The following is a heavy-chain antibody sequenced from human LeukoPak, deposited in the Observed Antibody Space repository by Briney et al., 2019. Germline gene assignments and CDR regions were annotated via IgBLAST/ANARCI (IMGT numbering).Heavy chain of an antibody. CDR1: ESTFSDYY. D-gene: IGHD6-13*01. J-gene: IGHJ4*02. Sequence: GVPLRLFCAATESTFSDYYMSWMRKAPGKGLEWVSYMSSSSRYTNYADSVKARFTISRDNAKNSLYLQMNSLRAEDTAMYYCARDSSSWFSGGNFDYWGQGTLVTLST. CDR2: MSSSSRYT. CDR3: ARDSSSWFSGGNFDY. V-gene: IGHV3-11*05.